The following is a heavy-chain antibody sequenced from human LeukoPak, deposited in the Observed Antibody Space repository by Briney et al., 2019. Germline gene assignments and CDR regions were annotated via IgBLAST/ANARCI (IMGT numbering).Heavy chain of an antibody. CDR2: IYPGDSET. Sequence: GESLKISCKGSGYSFTGYWIGWVRQMPGKGLEWMGIIYPGDSETRYSPSFQGQVTISADKSITTAFLQWHSLKASDTAMYYCARPRIVGAHRGGFDYWGRGTLVTVSS. CDR3: ARPRIVGAHRGGFDY. J-gene: IGHJ4*02. D-gene: IGHD1-26*01. CDR1: GYSFTGYW. V-gene: IGHV5-51*01.